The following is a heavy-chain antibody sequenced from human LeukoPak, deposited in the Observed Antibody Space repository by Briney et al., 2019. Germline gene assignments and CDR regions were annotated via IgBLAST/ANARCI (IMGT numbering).Heavy chain of an antibody. D-gene: IGHD3-3*01. J-gene: IGHJ4*02. V-gene: IGHV1-69*05. CDR3: ASGGPFGVGGFDY. Sequence: ASVKVSCKASGGTFSSYAISWVRQAPGQGLEWMGGIIPIFGTANYAQKFQGRVTITTDESTSTAYMELSSLRSEDTAVYYCASGGPFGVGGFDYWSQGTLVTVSS. CDR1: GGTFSSYA. CDR2: IIPIFGTA.